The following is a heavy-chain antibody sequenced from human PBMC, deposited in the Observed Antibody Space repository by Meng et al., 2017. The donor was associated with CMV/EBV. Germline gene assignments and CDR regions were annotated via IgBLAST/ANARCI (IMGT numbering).Heavy chain of an antibody. CDR3: AREVRTYYYDSSGYYYVDNWFDP. Sequence: GESLKISCAASGFTFSDYYMSWIRQAPGKGLEWVSYISSSGSTIYYADSVKGRFTISRDNAKNSLYLQMNSLRAEDTAVYYCAREVRTYYYDSSGYYYVDNWFDPWGQGTLVTVSS. CDR1: GFTFSDYY. J-gene: IGHJ5*02. D-gene: IGHD3-22*01. V-gene: IGHV3-11*01. CDR2: ISSSGSTI.